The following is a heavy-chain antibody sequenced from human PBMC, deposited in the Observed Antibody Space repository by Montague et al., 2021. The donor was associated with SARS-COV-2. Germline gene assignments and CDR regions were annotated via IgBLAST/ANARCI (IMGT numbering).Heavy chain of an antibody. CDR3: AHKISGWSIEFAD. Sequence: PALVKPTQTLTLTCTFSGFSLDSRGVGVGWIRQPPGKALECLAPIYWNDDKRYSPSLKTRLTVTKDTSKNQVVLTMTDMDPVDTATYFCAHKISGWSIEFADWGQGVLVTVSS. CDR1: GFSLDSRGVG. CDR2: IYWNDDK. J-gene: IGHJ4*02. V-gene: IGHV2-5*01. D-gene: IGHD6-19*01.